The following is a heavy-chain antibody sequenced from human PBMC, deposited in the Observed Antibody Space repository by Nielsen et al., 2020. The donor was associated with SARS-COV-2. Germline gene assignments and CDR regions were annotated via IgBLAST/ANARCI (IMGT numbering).Heavy chain of an antibody. Sequence: GESLKISCAASGFTFGDYAMSWVRQAPGKGPEWVSAISASGDHTYYAESVRGRFTISRDNPKNTLFLQMDNLGVEDTALYYCAKDLPPRGAGGPFDWWGQGTPLTVSS. J-gene: IGHJ4*02. V-gene: IGHV3-23*01. CDR3: AKDLPPRGAGGPFDW. CDR1: GFTFGDYA. D-gene: IGHD6-13*01. CDR2: ISASGDHT.